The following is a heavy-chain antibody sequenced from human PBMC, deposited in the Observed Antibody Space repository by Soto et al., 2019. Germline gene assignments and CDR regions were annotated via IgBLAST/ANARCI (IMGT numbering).Heavy chain of an antibody. CDR3: ARCLLDEYSSSWRSADYGMDV. Sequence: QVQLVQSGAEVKKPGASVKVSCKASGFTFSAYYIYWVRQAPGQGLEWIGWINPNSGGTNNAQKFQGRVTMKRDTSTSTVYMELSALISDDKAVYYCARCLLDEYSSSWRSADYGMDVWGQGTTVTVSS. CDR2: INPNSGGT. CDR1: GFTFSAYY. V-gene: IGHV1-2*02. D-gene: IGHD6-13*01. J-gene: IGHJ6*02.